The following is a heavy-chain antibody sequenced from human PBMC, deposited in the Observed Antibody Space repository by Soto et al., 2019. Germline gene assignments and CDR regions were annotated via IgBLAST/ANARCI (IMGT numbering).Heavy chain of an antibody. D-gene: IGHD3-22*01. Sequence: ASVKVSCKASGYTFTGYYMHCVRQGPGQGLEWMGWINPNSGGTNYAQKFQGRVTMTRDTSISKAYMELSRLRSDDTAVYYCARSGPGYCYDSSGYYVYWGQGTLVTVSS. CDR1: GYTFTGYY. V-gene: IGHV1-2*02. CDR3: ARSGPGYCYDSSGYYVY. J-gene: IGHJ4*02. CDR2: INPNSGGT.